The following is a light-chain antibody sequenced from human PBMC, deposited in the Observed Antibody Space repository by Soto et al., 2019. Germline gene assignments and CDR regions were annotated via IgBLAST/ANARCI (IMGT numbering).Light chain of an antibody. CDR3: QVWDSSSDQPV. CDR1: NIAAKS. CDR2: DDR. V-gene: IGLV3-21*02. J-gene: IGLJ2*01. Sequence: SYELTQPPSVSVAPGQTARITCGGNNIAAKSVHWYQQKPGQAPVLVVYDDRDRPSGVPERFSGCNSGNTATLTISRVEAGDAADFWCQVWDSSSDQPVFGGGTNVTVL.